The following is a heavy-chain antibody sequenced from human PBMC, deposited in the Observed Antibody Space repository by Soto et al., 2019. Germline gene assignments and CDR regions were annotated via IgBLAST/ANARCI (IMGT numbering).Heavy chain of an antibody. Sequence: LSLTCAVYGGSFSGYYRSWTRQPPGKGREWIGEINHSGDTNYNLSLKSRVTISVDTSKNQFSLKVTSVTAEDTAVYYCTVAVAVGPLYYYYYYGMDVWGQGTTVTVSS. CDR2: INHSGDT. V-gene: IGHV4-34*03. D-gene: IGHD6-19*01. CDR1: GGSFSGYY. CDR3: TVAVAVGPLYYYYYYGMDV. J-gene: IGHJ6*02.